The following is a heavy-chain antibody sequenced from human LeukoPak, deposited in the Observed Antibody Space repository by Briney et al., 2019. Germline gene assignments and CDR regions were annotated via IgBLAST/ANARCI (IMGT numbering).Heavy chain of an antibody. CDR1: GGTFSSYS. D-gene: IGHD3-22*01. J-gene: IGHJ6*03. V-gene: IGHV1-69*05. CDR3: ALVVIFHPYYYYYFMDV. CDR2: IIPTFGTA. Sequence: SVKVSCKASGGTFSSYSISWVRQAPGQGLEWMGGIIPTFGTANYAQKFQGRVTITTDESTSTAYMELSSLRSEDTAVYYCALVVIFHPYYYYYFMDVWGKETTVTVSS.